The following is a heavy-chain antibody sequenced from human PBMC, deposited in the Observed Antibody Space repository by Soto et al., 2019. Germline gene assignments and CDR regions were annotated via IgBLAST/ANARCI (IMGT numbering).Heavy chain of an antibody. CDR1: GYSNSRGYY. D-gene: IGHD2-8*02. CDR2: IYHSGST. CDR3: ARDTDINAFDI. Sequence: LSLTCAVSGYSNSRGYYWGWIRQPPGKGLEWIGSIYHSGSTYYNPSLKSRVTISVDTSKNQFSLKLSSVTAADTAVYYCARDTDINAFDIWVQGTMVTVSS. V-gene: IGHV4-38-2*02. J-gene: IGHJ3*02.